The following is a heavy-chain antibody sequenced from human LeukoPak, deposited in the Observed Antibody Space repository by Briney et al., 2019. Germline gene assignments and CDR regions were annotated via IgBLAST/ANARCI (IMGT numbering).Heavy chain of an antibody. D-gene: IGHD3-22*01. Sequence: SETLSLTCDVSGYSINFGHLWCWIRQPPGKGLEWIASINHRGRTYYAPSLKSLVTISVDTLKNQFSLKVTSVTAEDTAMYFCARESSAVAHTMMRDWLDPWGQGTLVTVSS. CDR1: GYSINFGHL. J-gene: IGHJ5*02. V-gene: IGHV4-38-2*02. CDR2: INHRGRT. CDR3: ARESSAVAHTMMRDWLDP.